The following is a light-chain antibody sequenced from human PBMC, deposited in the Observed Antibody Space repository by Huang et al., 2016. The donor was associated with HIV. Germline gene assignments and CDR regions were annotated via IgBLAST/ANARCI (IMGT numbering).Light chain of an antibody. Sequence: DIVLTQSTGTLSLSPRERAALSCRASQNITNNFLAWYQQRSGQTPRLLIYGASNRAMGIPDRFSGSGSGTDFTLIISRLEPQDSAVYYCQQYLSSPLTFGGGTNVEIK. CDR1: QNITNNF. J-gene: IGKJ4*01. CDR2: GAS. V-gene: IGKV3-20*01. CDR3: QQYLSSPLT.